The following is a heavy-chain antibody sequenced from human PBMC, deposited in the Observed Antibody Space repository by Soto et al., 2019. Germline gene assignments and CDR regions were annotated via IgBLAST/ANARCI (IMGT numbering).Heavy chain of an antibody. V-gene: IGHV1-8*01. CDR1: GYAFTSYD. Sequence: QVQLVQSGAEVKKPGASVKVSCKASGYAFTSYDINWVRQATGQGLEWMGWMNPNSGNAGYAQKYQCRVPMPRNSSTSTDYMELSSLRSDDTAVYYCARVSMGVSSEDFQHWGQGTLVTVSS. D-gene: IGHD6-6*01. J-gene: IGHJ1*01. CDR2: MNPNSGNA. CDR3: ARVSMGVSSEDFQH.